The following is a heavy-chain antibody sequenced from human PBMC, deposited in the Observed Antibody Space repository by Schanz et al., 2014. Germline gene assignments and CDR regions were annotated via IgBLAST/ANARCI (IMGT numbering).Heavy chain of an antibody. D-gene: IGHD2-21*01. V-gene: IGHV3-23*01. J-gene: IGHJ4*02. Sequence: EVQLLESGGGLVQPGGSLRLSCIGSGFTFRSYALGWVRQAPGKGLEWVSLVSASGGGPYYADSVKGRFTISRDNSRNTVYLQMNTLRAEDTAGDYCAREDCSATSCYFRYWGQGTLVTDSS. CDR3: AREDCSATSCYFRY. CDR1: GFTFRSYA. CDR2: VSASGGGP.